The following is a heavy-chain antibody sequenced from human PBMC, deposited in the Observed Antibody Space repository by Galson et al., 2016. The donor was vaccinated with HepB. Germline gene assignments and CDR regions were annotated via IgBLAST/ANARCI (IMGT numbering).Heavy chain of an antibody. CDR3: AKGGPSGRIAMVRGTTQNWLDP. V-gene: IGHV3-23*01. CDR2: ISGGGGTT. J-gene: IGHJ5*02. CDR1: GFTFRFYS. Sequence: SLRLSCAASGFTFRFYSMTWVRQAPGKGLEWVSTISGGGGTTYYADSVKGRFTISRDNSRNTVYVQMNSLRAEDTAVYYCAKGGPSGRIAMVRGTTQNWLDPWGQGTLVTVSS. D-gene: IGHD3-10*01.